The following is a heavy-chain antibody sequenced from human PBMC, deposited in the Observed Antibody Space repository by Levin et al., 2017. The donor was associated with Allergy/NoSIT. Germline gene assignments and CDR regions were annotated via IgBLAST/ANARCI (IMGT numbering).Heavy chain of an antibody. J-gene: IGHJ4*02. D-gene: IGHD2-2*01. Sequence: SCAASGFSFSSFGMHWARQSPGKGLEWLAVISYDGSDTYYADSVKGRFTISRDNSKNTLYLQMNSLRGEDAAVYYCAKDVVFGTSSWALDFWGQGILVTVSS. V-gene: IGHV3-30*18. CDR1: GFSFSSFG. CDR3: AKDVVFGTSSWALDF. CDR2: ISYDGSDT.